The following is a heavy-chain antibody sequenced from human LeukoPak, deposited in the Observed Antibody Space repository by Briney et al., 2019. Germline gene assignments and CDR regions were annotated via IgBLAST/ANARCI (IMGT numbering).Heavy chain of an antibody. CDR3: ARHRAGYHVDR. CDR1: GGSISSSSYY. CDR2: HYYSGST. Sequence: SETLSLTCTVSGGSISSSSYYWGWIRQPPGKGLEWTGSHYYSGSTYYNPSLKSRVTISVDTSKNHFSLKLNFVTAADTAVYYCARHRAGYHVDRWGQGTLVTVSS. J-gene: IGHJ4*02. D-gene: IGHD3-9*01. V-gene: IGHV4-39*01.